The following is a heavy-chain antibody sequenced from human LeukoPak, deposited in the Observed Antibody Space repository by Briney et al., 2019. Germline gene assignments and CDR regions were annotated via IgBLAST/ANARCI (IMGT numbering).Heavy chain of an antibody. CDR2: INSDGSST. J-gene: IGHJ6*03. V-gene: IGHV3-74*01. CDR1: GFTFSSYW. CDR3: AKDMTYYDFWSGYPTTHNYYMDV. D-gene: IGHD3-3*01. Sequence: GGSLRLSCAASGFTFSSYWMHWVRQAPGKGLVWVSRINSDGSSTSYADSVKGRFTISRDNSKNTLYLQMNSLRAEDTAVYYCAKDMTYYDFWSGYPTTHNYYMDVWGKGTTVTVSS.